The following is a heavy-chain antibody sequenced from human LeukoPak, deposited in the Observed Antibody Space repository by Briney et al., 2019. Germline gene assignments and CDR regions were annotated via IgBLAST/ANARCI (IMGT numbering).Heavy chain of an antibody. D-gene: IGHD2-2*02. CDR2: MNPNSGNT. CDR3: ARAGYCSSTSCYTPFWFDP. V-gene: IGHV1-8*01. J-gene: IGHJ5*02. Sequence: GASVKVSCKASGYTFTSYDINWVRQATGQGLEWMGWMNPNSGNTGYAQKFQGRVTMTRNTSISTAYMELSSLRSEDTAVYYCARAGYCSSTSCYTPFWFDPWGQGTLVTVSS. CDR1: GYTFTSYD.